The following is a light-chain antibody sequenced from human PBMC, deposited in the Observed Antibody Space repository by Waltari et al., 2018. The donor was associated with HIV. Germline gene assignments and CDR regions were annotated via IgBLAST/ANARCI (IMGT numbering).Light chain of an antibody. CDR1: RSTIAAGHF. CDR3: QSYDSSLRASV. V-gene: IGLV1-40*01. Sequence: QSALTQPPSVSGAPGQRVTISCPGNRSTIAAGHFLPWSQHLPGTAPKLLVYSDINRPSGVPDRFSGSKSGTSASLVITGLQAEDEADYYCQSYDSSLRASVFGGGTKLTVL. CDR2: SDI. J-gene: IGLJ2*01.